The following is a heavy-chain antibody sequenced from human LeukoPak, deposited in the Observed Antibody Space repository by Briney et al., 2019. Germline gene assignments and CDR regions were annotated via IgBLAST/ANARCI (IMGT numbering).Heavy chain of an antibody. J-gene: IGHJ4*02. CDR2: ISSSSSYI. CDR3: VVGYGSGSYNY. D-gene: IGHD3-10*01. V-gene: IGHV3-21*01. Sequence: AGGSLRLSCAASGFTFSSYAMNWVRQAPGKGLEWVSSISSSSSYIYYADSVKGRFTISRDNAKNSLYLQMNSLRAEDTAVYYCVVGYGSGSYNYWGQGALVTVSS. CDR1: GFTFSSYA.